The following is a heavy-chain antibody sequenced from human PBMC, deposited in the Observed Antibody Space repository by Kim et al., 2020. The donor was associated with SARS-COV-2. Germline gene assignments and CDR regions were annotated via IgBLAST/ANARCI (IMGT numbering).Heavy chain of an antibody. D-gene: IGHD3-3*01. V-gene: IGHV4-59*01. CDR1: GGSISSYY. CDR2: IYYSGST. Sequence: SETLSLTCTVSGGSISSYYWSWIRQPPGKGLEWIGYIYYSGSTNYNPSLKSRVTISVDTSKNQFSLKLSSVTAADTAVYYCARGVLRFLEWQTRGDAFDIWGQGTMVTVSS. J-gene: IGHJ3*02. CDR3: ARGVLRFLEWQTRGDAFDI.